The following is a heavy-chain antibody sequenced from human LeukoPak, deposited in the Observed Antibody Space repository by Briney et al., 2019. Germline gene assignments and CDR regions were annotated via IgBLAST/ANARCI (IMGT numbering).Heavy chain of an antibody. Sequence: GGSLRLSCAASGFTFSSYWMTWVRQAPGKGLEWVANIRPDGNEKYYVDSVKGRFTISRDNAKNSLYLQMNSLRAEDTAVYYCAKGDWNYGVDYWGQGTLVTVSS. CDR2: IRPDGNEK. CDR3: AKGDWNYGVDY. CDR1: GFTFSSYW. D-gene: IGHD1-7*01. V-gene: IGHV3-7*01. J-gene: IGHJ4*02.